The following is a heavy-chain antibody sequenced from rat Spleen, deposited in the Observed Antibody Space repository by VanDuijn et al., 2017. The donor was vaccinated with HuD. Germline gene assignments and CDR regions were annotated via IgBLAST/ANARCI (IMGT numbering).Heavy chain of an antibody. CDR3: ARXXXLPXXYFXX. CDR1: GFTFSNSD. V-gene: IGHV5-25*01. Sequence: EVQLVESGGGLVQPGRSMKLSCAASGFTFSNSDMAWVRQAPTTGLEWVASIVTSGGTNYYRDSVKGRFTISRNHAKGTIHLQMDSLRSEDTATXXXARXXXLPXXYFXXXGPXXXVTVSS. J-gene: IGHJ1*01. CDR2: IVTSGGTN.